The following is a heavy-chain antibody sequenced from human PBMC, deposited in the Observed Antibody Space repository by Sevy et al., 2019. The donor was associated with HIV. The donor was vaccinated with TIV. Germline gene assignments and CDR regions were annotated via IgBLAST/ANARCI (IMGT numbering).Heavy chain of an antibody. Sequence: GGSLRLSCAASGFTVSNNYMSWVRQAPGKGLQWVSVIYSGDSTYYADSVKGRLNISRDNAKNTMYLQMNSLRAEDTAVYYCARLSVYYYDSSGYYTTGNAFDIWGQGTMVTVSS. CDR3: ARLSVYYYDSSGYYTTGNAFDI. V-gene: IGHV3-53*01. D-gene: IGHD3-22*01. CDR1: GFTVSNNY. J-gene: IGHJ3*02. CDR2: IYSGDST.